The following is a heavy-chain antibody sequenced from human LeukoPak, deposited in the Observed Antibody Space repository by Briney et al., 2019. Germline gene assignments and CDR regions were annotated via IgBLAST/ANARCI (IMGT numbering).Heavy chain of an antibody. Sequence: PSETLSLTCTVSGGSISSYYWSWIRQPPGKGLEWIGYIYYSGSTNYNPSLKSRVTISVDTSKNQFSLKLSSVTAADTAVYYCARVGPGVWFDYWGQGTLVTVSS. CDR1: GGSISSYY. V-gene: IGHV4-59*08. CDR3: ARVGPGVWFDY. J-gene: IGHJ4*02. D-gene: IGHD3-16*01. CDR2: IYYSGST.